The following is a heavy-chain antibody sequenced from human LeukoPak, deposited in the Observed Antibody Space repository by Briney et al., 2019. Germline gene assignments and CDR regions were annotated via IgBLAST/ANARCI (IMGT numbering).Heavy chain of an antibody. D-gene: IGHD3-9*01. V-gene: IGHV4-4*02. Sequence: SETLSLTCAVSGGSISNSNWWNWVRQPPGKGLEWIGEIYHSGSTNYNPSLRSRVTISVDRSKNQSALKLTSVTAADTAVYYCARQGDVLRYFDWSRPNWFDPWGQGTLVTVSS. J-gene: IGHJ5*02. CDR1: GGSISNSNW. CDR2: IYHSGST. CDR3: ARQGDVLRYFDWSRPNWFDP.